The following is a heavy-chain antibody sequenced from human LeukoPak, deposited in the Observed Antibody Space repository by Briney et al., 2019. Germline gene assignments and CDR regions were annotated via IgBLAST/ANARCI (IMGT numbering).Heavy chain of an antibody. Sequence: PGGSLRLSCAASGFTFSSYSMNWVRQAPGKGLEWVSSISSSSSYIYYADSVKGRFTISRDNAKNSLYLQMNSLRAEDTAVYYCARDPSIAVAGTEHWFDPWGQGTLVTVSS. D-gene: IGHD6-19*01. CDR1: GFTFSSYS. CDR2: ISSSSSYI. V-gene: IGHV3-21*01. CDR3: ARDPSIAVAGTEHWFDP. J-gene: IGHJ5*02.